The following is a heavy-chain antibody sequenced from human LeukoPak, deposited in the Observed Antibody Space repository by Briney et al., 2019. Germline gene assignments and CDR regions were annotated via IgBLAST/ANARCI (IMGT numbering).Heavy chain of an antibody. D-gene: IGHD1-26*01. J-gene: IGHJ4*02. Sequence: SETLSLTCSVATVYHYHWNWVRQSAGTGLEWSGRVHTTSGNTFANPSLSGRVSVSIDTTKNEFLLQLTQMTAADTAVYDCAREIRSVGKYYIDFYCRGVGTLVTVSS. CDR2: VHTTSGNT. V-gene: IGHV4-4*07. CDR3: AREIRSVGKYYIDFYC. CDR1: TVYHYH.